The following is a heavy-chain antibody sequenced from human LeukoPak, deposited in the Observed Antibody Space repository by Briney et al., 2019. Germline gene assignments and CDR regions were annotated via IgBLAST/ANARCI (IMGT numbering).Heavy chain of an antibody. V-gene: IGHV3-11*04. Sequence: GGSLRLSCAASGFTFSDYHMSWIRQAPGKGLEWVSYISNSGNTIYYVDSVKGRFTISRDNAKNFLYLQMNSLRAEDTAVYYCASPRDCSSTSCYGWFDPWGQGTLVTVSS. CDR3: ASPRDCSSTSCYGWFDP. CDR1: GFTFSDYH. CDR2: ISNSGNTI. J-gene: IGHJ5*02. D-gene: IGHD2-2*01.